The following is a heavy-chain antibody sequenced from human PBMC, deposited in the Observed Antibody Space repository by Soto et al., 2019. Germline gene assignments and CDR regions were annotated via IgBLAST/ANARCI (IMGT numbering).Heavy chain of an antibody. D-gene: IGHD3-3*01. CDR2: ISGSGGST. CDR1: GFTFSSYA. V-gene: IGHV3-23*01. J-gene: IGHJ4*02. Sequence: PGGSLRLSCAASGFTFSSYAMSWVRQAPGKGLEWVSSISGSGGSTYYADSVKGRFTISRDNSKSTLYLQMNSLRAEDTAVYYRAKAGIILRFLEWSGYYFDYWGQGTLVTVSS. CDR3: AKAGIILRFLEWSGYYFDY.